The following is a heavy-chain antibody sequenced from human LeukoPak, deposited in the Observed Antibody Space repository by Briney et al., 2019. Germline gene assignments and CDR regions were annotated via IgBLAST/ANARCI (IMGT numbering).Heavy chain of an antibody. Sequence: GGSLRLSCSASGFTFSSYAMSWVRQAPGKGLEWISAIRRTGGTTYYADSVKGRCTISRDNSRNTVYLQMNSLRAEDTALYFCGKDPNGDYVGAFDFWGPGTMVTVSS. CDR2: IRRTGGTT. CDR1: GFTFSSYA. D-gene: IGHD4-17*01. V-gene: IGHV3-23*01. J-gene: IGHJ3*01. CDR3: GKDPNGDYVGAFDF.